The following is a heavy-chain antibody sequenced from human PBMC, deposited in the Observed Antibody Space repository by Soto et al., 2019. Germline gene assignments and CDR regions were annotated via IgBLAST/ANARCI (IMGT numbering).Heavy chain of an antibody. CDR2: TYYRSKWYN. J-gene: IGHJ4*02. Sequence: KQSQTLSLTCAISGDSVSSNSAAWNWIRQSPSRGLEWLGRTYYRSKWYNDYAVSVKSRITINPDTSKNQFSLQLNSVTPEDTAVYYCARGGLLKLTGDKDYFDYWGQGTLVTVSS. CDR1: GDSVSSNSAA. CDR3: ARGGLLKLTGDKDYFDY. D-gene: IGHD7-27*01. V-gene: IGHV6-1*01.